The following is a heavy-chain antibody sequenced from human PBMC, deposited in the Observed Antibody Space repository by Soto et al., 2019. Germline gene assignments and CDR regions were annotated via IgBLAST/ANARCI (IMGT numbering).Heavy chain of an antibody. CDR3: ARGLLPWFFDL. CDR1: GGSFSDYY. J-gene: IGHJ2*01. CDR2: IYHTGST. Sequence: QVQLQQWGAGLWKPSETLSLTCAVYGGSFSDYYWTWIRQPPGKGLEWIGEIYHTGSTNYNPSLKSRGTITVDTSKPQFSLKLSSVTAADTAVYYCARGLLPWFFDLWGHGTLVTVSS. V-gene: IGHV4-34*01.